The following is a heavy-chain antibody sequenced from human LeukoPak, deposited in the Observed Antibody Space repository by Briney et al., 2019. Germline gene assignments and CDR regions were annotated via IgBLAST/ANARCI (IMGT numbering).Heavy chain of an antibody. Sequence: SQTLSLTCAVSGGSISSGGYSWSWIRQPPGKGLEWIGYIYHSGSTYYNPSLKSRVTISVDRSKNQFSLKLSSVTAADTAVYYCARGDDILTGYYISKALDIWGQGTMVTVSS. D-gene: IGHD3-9*01. CDR1: GGSISSGGYS. CDR2: IYHSGST. V-gene: IGHV4-30-2*01. CDR3: ARGDDILTGYYISKALDI. J-gene: IGHJ3*02.